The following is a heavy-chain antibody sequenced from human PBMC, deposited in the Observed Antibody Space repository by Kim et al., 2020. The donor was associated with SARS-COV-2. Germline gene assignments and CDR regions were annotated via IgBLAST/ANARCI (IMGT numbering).Heavy chain of an antibody. Sequence: GGSLRLSCAASGFTFDDYAMIWVRQAPGKGLEWVSHINWSGRYTTYADSVKGRFTISRDNAKNSLYLQMNSLRAEDTAVYHCARVGQDYYYGMDVWGQWT. J-gene: IGHJ6*02. CDR2: INWSGRYT. CDR1: GFTFDDYA. V-gene: IGHV3-20*01. CDR3: ARVGQDYYYGMDV. D-gene: IGHD1-26*01.